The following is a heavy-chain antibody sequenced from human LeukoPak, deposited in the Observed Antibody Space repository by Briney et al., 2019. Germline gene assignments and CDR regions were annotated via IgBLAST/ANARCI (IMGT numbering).Heavy chain of an antibody. D-gene: IGHD3-10*01. Sequence: ASVKVSRKASGGTFSSYAISWVRQAPGQGLEWMGWISAYNGNTNYAQKVQGRVTMTTDTSTRTAYMELRSLRSDDTAVYYCARVYDSGSYFHYWGQGTLVTVSS. CDR3: ARVYDSGSYFHY. J-gene: IGHJ4*02. CDR1: GGTFSSYA. CDR2: ISAYNGNT. V-gene: IGHV1-18*01.